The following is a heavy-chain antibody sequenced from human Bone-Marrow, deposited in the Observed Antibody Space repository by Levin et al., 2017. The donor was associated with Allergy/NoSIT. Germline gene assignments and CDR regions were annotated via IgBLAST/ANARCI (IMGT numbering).Heavy chain of an antibody. CDR2: IYHTGST. J-gene: IGHJ4*02. Sequence: SETLSLTCTVSGGSVNSHYWNWIRQRPGKGLEWIGNIYHTGSTNYDPSLKSRVSLSLDTSKNKFSLTLSSVTAADTAVYFCARATGGGSYATSFDHWGQGTLVTVSS. CDR3: ARATGGGSYATSFDH. D-gene: IGHD1-26*01. V-gene: IGHV4-59*02. CDR1: GGSVNSHY.